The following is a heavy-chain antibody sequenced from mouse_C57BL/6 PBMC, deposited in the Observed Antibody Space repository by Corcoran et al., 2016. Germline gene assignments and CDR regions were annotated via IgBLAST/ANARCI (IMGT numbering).Heavy chain of an antibody. Sequence: EVQLQQSGPVLVKPGASVKMSCKASGYTFTDYYMNWVKQSHGKSLEWIGVINPYNGGTSYNQKFKGKATLTVDKSSSTAYMELNSLTSEDSAVYYCARDYGSRDSWFAYWGQGTLVTVSA. J-gene: IGHJ3*01. CDR2: INPYNGGT. CDR1: GYTFTDYY. D-gene: IGHD1-1*01. V-gene: IGHV1-19*01. CDR3: ARDYGSRDSWFAY.